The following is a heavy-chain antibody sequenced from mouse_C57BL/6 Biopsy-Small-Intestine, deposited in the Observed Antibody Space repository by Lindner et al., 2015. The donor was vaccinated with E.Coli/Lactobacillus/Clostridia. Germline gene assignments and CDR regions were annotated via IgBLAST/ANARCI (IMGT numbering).Heavy chain of an antibody. CDR3: ARPFGDSFAY. CDR1: GYTFTSYV. CDR2: IDPDNDGT. D-gene: IGHD2-13*01. Sequence: VQLQESGPELVKPGASVKMSCKASGYTFTSYVMHWVKQKPGQALEWIGYIDPDNDGTKYNEKFKGKATLTSDKSSSTAYMELGSLTSEDSAVYYCARPFGDSFAYWGRGTLVTVSA. V-gene: IGHV1-14*01. J-gene: IGHJ3*01.